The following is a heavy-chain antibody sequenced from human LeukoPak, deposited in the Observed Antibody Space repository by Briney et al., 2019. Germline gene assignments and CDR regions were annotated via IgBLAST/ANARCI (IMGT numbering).Heavy chain of an antibody. J-gene: IGHJ4*02. D-gene: IGHD3-22*01. Sequence: PSETLSLTCAVYGGSFSGYYWSWIRQPPGKGLEWIGEINHSGSTNYNPSLKSRVTISVDTSKNQFSLKLSSVTAADTAVYYYARAESYDSSGYSNWGQGTLVTVSS. CDR3: ARAESYDSSGYSN. CDR1: GGSFSGYY. CDR2: INHSGST. V-gene: IGHV4-34*01.